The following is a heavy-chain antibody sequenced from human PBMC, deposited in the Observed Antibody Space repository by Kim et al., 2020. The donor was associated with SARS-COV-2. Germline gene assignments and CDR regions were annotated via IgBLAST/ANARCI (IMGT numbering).Heavy chain of an antibody. V-gene: IGHV4-59*01. J-gene: IGHJ4*02. CDR2: IYYSGST. D-gene: IGHD3-10*01. Sequence: SETLSLTCTVSGGSISSYYWSWIRQPPGKGLEWIGYIYYSGSTNYNPSLKSRVTISVDTSKNQFSLKLSSVTAADTAVYYCARDSLGSGSYHDYWGQGTLVTVSS. CDR1: GGSISSYY. CDR3: ARDSLGSGSYHDY.